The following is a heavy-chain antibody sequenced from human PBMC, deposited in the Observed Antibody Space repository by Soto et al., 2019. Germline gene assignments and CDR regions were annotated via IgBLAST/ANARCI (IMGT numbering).Heavy chain of an antibody. V-gene: IGHV3-33*01. Sequence: QVQLVESGGGVVQPGRSLRLSCAASGFTFSSYGMHWVRQAPGKGLEWVAVIWYDGSNKYYADSVKGRFTISRDNSKNTRYLQMNSLRAEDTAVYYCARDTGIAAATLDYWGQGTLVTVSS. J-gene: IGHJ4*02. D-gene: IGHD6-13*01. CDR3: ARDTGIAAATLDY. CDR1: GFTFSSYG. CDR2: IWYDGSNK.